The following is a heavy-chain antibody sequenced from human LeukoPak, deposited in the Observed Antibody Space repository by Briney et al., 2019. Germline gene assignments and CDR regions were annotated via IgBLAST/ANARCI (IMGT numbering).Heavy chain of an antibody. V-gene: IGHV4-59*12. Sequence: SATLSLTCTVSGGSISSYYWSWIRQTPGKGLEWLGYLYNTGSTDYNPSLKGRVTISADTSENQISLKLSSVTAADTAMYYCARAGNWGLDYWGQGDLVTVSS. CDR3: ARAGNWGLDY. CDR1: GGSISSYY. D-gene: IGHD7-27*01. CDR2: LYNTGST. J-gene: IGHJ4*02.